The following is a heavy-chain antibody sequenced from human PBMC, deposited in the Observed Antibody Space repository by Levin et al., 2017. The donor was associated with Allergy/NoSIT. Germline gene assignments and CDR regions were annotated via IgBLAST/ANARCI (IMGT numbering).Heavy chain of an antibody. CDR1: GYTFTGYY. Sequence: ASVKVSCTASGYTFTGYYMHWVRQAPGQGLEWMGWINPNSGGTNYAQKFQGRVTMTRDTSISTAYMELSRLRSDDTAVYYCARDHSGLWFGELVGYFDYWGQGTLVTVSS. CDR2: INPNSGGT. D-gene: IGHD3-10*01. J-gene: IGHJ4*02. V-gene: IGHV1-2*02. CDR3: ARDHSGLWFGELVGYFDY.